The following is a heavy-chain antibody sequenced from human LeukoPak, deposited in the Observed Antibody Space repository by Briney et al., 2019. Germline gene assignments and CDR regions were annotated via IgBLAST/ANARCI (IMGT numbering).Heavy chain of an antibody. CDR2: IYYSGST. V-gene: IGHV4-59*08. J-gene: IGHJ3*02. CDR3: VKHLPGAVADDAFDI. CDR1: GGSISSYY. D-gene: IGHD6-19*01. Sequence: SETLSLTCTVSGGSISSYYWSWIRQPPGKGLEWIGYIYYSGSTNYNPSLKSRVTISVDTSKNQFSLKLSSVTAADTAVYYCVKHLPGAVADDAFDIWGQGTMVTVSS.